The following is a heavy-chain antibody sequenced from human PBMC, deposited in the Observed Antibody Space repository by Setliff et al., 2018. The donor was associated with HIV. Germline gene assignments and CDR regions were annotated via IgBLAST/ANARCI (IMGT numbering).Heavy chain of an antibody. D-gene: IGHD3-10*01. CDR1: GGSITYGGHY. Sequence: SETLSLTCTVSGGSITYGGHYWSWIRQHPGKGLELIGYIYYSGSTYYNPSLKSRLTISVDTSKNEVSLKLRSVTAADTAVYYCARTAPMLRGTIIRWDNWGQGTLVTVSS. CDR2: IYYSGST. J-gene: IGHJ4*02. V-gene: IGHV4-31*03. CDR3: ARTAPMLRGTIIRWDN.